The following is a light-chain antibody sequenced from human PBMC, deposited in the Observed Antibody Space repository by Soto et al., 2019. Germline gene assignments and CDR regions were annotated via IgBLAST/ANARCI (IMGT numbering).Light chain of an antibody. CDR1: QDISIY. J-gene: IGKJ4*01. Sequence: IQLTQSPSSLSASIGDRVTITCRASQDISIYLAWYQQNSGEDPRLLIYGASTLQSGVPSRFSGSRSGTDFTLTISGLQPEDLATYYCQQLHSFVLTFGGGTKVEMK. CDR3: QQLHSFVLT. CDR2: GAS. V-gene: IGKV1-9*01.